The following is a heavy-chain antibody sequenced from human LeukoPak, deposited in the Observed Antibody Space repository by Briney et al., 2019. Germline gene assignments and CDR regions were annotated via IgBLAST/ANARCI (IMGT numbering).Heavy chain of an antibody. V-gene: IGHV3-23*01. J-gene: IGHJ4*02. Sequence: PGGSLRLSWAPSGFTFDNFAMTWVRQAPGKGLEWVSEITGSGGSTYYADSVKGRFTISRDNSKNTLYLQVNSLRAEDTAIYYCARELFDFDYWGQGTLVTVSS. CDR1: GFTFDNFA. D-gene: IGHD3-10*01. CDR3: ARELFDFDY. CDR2: ITGSGGST.